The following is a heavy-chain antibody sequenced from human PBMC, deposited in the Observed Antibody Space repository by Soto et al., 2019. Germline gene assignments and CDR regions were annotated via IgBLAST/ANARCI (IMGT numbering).Heavy chain of an antibody. J-gene: IGHJ6*02. CDR1: GFTFNYYP. CDR3: ARLPGALVAVLYIYPLDGREAMSDVDV. Sequence: QMQLVESGGGVVQPGESLRLSCAASGFTFNYYPMHWVRQTPGKGLEWVAVISFDGSNKYYADSVKGRFTISRDNSKNMLYLQMNILRAEDAAVYYWARLPGALVAVLYIYPLDGREAMSDVDVWGQWTTVFVSS. D-gene: IGHD6-19*01. V-gene: IGHV3-30-3*01. CDR2: ISFDGSNK.